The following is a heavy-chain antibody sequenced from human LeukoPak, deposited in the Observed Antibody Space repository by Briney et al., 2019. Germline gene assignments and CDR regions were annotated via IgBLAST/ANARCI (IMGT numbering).Heavy chain of an antibody. J-gene: IGHJ4*02. D-gene: IGHD3-10*01. CDR2: INPNSGGP. Sequence: ASVKVSCKASGYTFTGYYMHWVRQVPGQGLEWMGRINPNSGGPNYAQKFQGRVTMTRDTSISTAYMELSRLRSDDTAVYYCARASRLVGELLLNYWGQGTLVTVSS. CDR3: ARASRLVGELLLNY. V-gene: IGHV1-2*06. CDR1: GYTFTGYY.